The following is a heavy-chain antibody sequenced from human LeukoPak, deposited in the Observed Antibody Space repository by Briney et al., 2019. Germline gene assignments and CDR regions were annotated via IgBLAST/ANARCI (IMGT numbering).Heavy chain of an antibody. D-gene: IGHD6-19*01. CDR1: GFTFSSYW. Sequence: GGSLRLSCVASGFTFSSYWMSWVRQAPGKGLEWVANINQDGSEKYDVDSAKGRFTISRDNAKNSLYLQMSSLRVEDTAMYYCARVGGGDGSGWSTTDYWGQGTLVTISS. J-gene: IGHJ4*02. CDR3: ARVGGGDGSGWSTTDY. V-gene: IGHV3-7*04. CDR2: INQDGSEK.